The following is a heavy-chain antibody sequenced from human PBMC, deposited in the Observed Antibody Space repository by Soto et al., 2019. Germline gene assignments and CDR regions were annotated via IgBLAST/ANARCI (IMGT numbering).Heavy chain of an antibody. CDR1: GFSLSTTGVG. Sequence: QFTLKESGPTVVKLTHTLTLTGTFSGFSLSTTGVGVAGIRQPPGKALEWLALIYWNEYKRYSPSLESRLSSTKDTSKHRVVLTVTNVDAVDTATYYCALLNLGCPEMTREDRYWGQGTLVTVSS. CDR3: ALLNLGCPEMTREDRY. V-gene: IGHV2-5*01. D-gene: IGHD7-27*01. CDR2: IYWNEYK. J-gene: IGHJ4*02.